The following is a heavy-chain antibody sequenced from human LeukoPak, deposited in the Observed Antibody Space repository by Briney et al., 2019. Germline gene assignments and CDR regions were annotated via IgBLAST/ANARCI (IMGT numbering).Heavy chain of an antibody. D-gene: IGHD3-16*02. J-gene: IGHJ4*02. V-gene: IGHV3-49*04. CDR1: GFTFVDYA. CDR2: IRRKVYGGTT. CDR3: TRAPYTDGVNYRRYSFDY. Sequence: GGSLRRSCTASGFTFVDYAMSWVREAPGKGLECVGFIRRKVYGGTTQYAASVKGRFTISRDDSKSIAYLQMNSLKPEDTAVYYCTRAPYTDGVNYRRYSFDYWGQGTLVTVSS.